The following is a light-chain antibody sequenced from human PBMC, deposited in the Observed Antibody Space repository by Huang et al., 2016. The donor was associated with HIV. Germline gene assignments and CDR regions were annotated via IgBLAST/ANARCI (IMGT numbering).Light chain of an antibody. J-gene: IGKJ2*01. CDR1: QSLLQSNKYNY. CDR2: LGS. Sequence: EIVMTQSPLSLAVTPGEPASISFRSSQSLLQSNKYNYLDWYLQKPGQSPQILIYLGSNRASGVPGRFSGSGSGTDFTLEISRVEAEDVGVYYCMQALQSGYTFGQGTRLEIK. CDR3: MQALQSGYT. V-gene: IGKV2-28*01.